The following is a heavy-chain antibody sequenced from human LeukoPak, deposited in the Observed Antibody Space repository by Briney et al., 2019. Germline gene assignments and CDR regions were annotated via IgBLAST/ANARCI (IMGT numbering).Heavy chain of an antibody. CDR2: ISHDGRTK. CDR3: ARPSPPGDGYNPPDH. CDR1: GFNFDNFA. Sequence: GGSLRLSCVVTGFNFDNFAMHWVRQPLGKGLEWVAVISHDGRTKYYADSMKGRITISRDNSKNTLFLQMNNLRSEDTAVYFCARPSPPGDGYNPPDHWGQGTLVTVSS. V-gene: IGHV3-30*04. J-gene: IGHJ4*02. D-gene: IGHD5-24*01.